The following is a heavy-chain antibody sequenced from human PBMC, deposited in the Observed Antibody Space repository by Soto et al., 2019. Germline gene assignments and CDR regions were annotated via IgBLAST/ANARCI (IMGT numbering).Heavy chain of an antibody. Sequence: ASVKVSCKASGYTFTGYYMHWVRQAPGQGLEWMGWINPNSGGTNYAQKFQGRVTMTRDTSISTAYMELSRLRSDDTAVYYCARGDIVIMVYAIRRFDHWGQGTLVTVSS. V-gene: IGHV1-2*02. CDR3: ARGDIVIMVYAIRRFDH. CDR1: GYTFTGYY. CDR2: INPNSGGT. D-gene: IGHD2-8*01. J-gene: IGHJ5*02.